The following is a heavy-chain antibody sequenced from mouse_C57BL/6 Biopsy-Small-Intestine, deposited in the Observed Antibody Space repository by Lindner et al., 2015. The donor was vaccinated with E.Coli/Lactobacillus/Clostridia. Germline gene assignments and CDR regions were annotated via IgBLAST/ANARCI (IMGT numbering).Heavy chain of an antibody. D-gene: IGHD1-1*01. CDR1: GFSFNTYA. CDR2: IRSKSNNYAT. V-gene: IGHV10-1*01. J-gene: IGHJ4*01. Sequence: VQLQESGGGLVQPKGSLKLSCAASGFSFNTYAMNWVRQAPGKGLEWVARIRSKSNNYATYYADSVKDRFTISRDDSESMLYLQMNNLKTEDTAMYYCVRPLITTDYAMDYWGQGTSVTVSS. CDR3: VRPLITTDYAMDY.